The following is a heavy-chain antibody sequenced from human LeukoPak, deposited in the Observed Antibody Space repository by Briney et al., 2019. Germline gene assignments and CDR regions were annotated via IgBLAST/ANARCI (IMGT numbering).Heavy chain of an antibody. V-gene: IGHV1-2*02. CDR1: GYTFTGYY. CDR3: ARSVAERFLEGFFDY. CDR2: INPNSGGT. J-gene: IGHJ4*02. D-gene: IGHD3-3*01. Sequence: ASVKVSCKASGYTFTGYYMHWVRQATGQGLEWMGWINPNSGGTNYAQKFQGRVTMTRDTSISTAYMELSRLRSDDTAVYYCARSVAERFLEGFFDYWGQETLVTVSS.